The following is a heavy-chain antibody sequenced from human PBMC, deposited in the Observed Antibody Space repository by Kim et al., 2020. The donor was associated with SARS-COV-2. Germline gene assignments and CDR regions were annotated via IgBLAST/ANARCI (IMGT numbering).Heavy chain of an antibody. CDR1: GFTFSSYD. CDR2: IGTAGDT. D-gene: IGHD3-10*01. J-gene: IGHJ4*02. Sequence: GGSLRLSCAASGFTFSSYDMHWVRQATGKGLEWVSAIGTAGDTYYPGSVKGRFTISRENAKNSLYLQMNSLRAGDTAVYYCARAWGSGSSLDYWGQGTLVTVSS. CDR3: ARAWGSGSSLDY. V-gene: IGHV3-13*01.